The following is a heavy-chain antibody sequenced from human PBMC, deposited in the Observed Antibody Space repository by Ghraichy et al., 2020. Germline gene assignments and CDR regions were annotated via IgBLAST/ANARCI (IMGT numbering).Heavy chain of an antibody. CDR1: GFTFSSFW. V-gene: IGHV3-7*05. CDR2: IKQDGSEQ. Sequence: GESLKISCAASGFTFSSFWMNWVRQAPGKGLEWVASIKQDGSEQYYVDSVKGRFTISRDNVDNSLYLQMNSLRAEDTAVYHCARDGPADGLYFDYWGQGTLVTVSS. J-gene: IGHJ4*02. CDR3: ARDGPADGLYFDY.